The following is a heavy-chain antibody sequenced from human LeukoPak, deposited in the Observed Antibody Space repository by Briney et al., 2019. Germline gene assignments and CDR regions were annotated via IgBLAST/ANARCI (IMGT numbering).Heavy chain of an antibody. D-gene: IGHD3-3*01. CDR2: IIPIFDTA. V-gene: IGHV1-69*05. CDR3: ARVVRYDFWSGYYGIAKYYYYYYMDV. Sequence: ASVKVSCKASGGTFSSYAISWVRQAPGQGLEWMGGIIPIFDTANYAQKFQGRVTITTDESTSTAYMELSSLRSEDTAVYYCARVVRYDFWSGYYGIAKYYYYYYMDVWGKGTTVTVSS. J-gene: IGHJ6*03. CDR1: GGTFSSYA.